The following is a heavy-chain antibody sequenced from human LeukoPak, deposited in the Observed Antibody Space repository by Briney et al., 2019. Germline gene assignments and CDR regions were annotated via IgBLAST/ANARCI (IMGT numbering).Heavy chain of an antibody. V-gene: IGHV5-51*01. J-gene: IGHJ4*02. D-gene: IGHD2-15*01. CDR1: GYTFANYW. CDR3: ARRPRYCSGGSCYLDY. Sequence: GEPLNISCKVSGYTFANYWIGWVRQMPGKGLEWMGSIYPGDSDTRYSPSFQGQVTISADKSINTAYLQWSSLKASDPAMYYCARRPRYCSGGSCYLDYWGQGTLVTVSS. CDR2: IYPGDSDT.